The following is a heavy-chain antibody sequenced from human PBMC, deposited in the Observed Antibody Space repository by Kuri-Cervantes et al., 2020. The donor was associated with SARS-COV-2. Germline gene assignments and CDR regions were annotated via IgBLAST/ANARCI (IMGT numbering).Heavy chain of an antibody. J-gene: IGHJ6*02. CDR1: GFTFSSYW. CDR3: ARAPDYGDYYYYGMDV. V-gene: IGHV3-74*01. CDR2: INSDGSST. Sequence: GGSLRLSCAASGFTFSSYWMHWVRQAPGKGLVWVSRINSDGSSTSYADPVKGRFTISRDNAKNTLYLQMNSLRAEDTAVYYCARAPDYGDYYYYGMDVWGQGTTVTVSS. D-gene: IGHD4-17*01.